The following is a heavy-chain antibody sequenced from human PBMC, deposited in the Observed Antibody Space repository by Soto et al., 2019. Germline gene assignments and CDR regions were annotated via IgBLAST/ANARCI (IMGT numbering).Heavy chain of an antibody. Sequence: EVQLLESGGGLVQPGGSLRLSCAASGFTFNSYAMSWVRQAPGKGLEWVSGISSSGVSTFYADSVKGRFTISRDNSKNTLYLQMNSLRAEDXXVXXXXXGGLSVLYIDYWGQGTLVTVSP. CDR2: ISSSGVST. CDR3: XXGGLSVLYIDY. V-gene: IGHV3-23*01. CDR1: GFTFNSYA. J-gene: IGHJ4*02. D-gene: IGHD2-8*02.